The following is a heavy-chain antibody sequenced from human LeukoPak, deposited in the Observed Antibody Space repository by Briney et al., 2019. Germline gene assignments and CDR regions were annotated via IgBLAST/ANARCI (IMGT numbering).Heavy chain of an antibody. J-gene: IGHJ4*02. Sequence: SVKVSCKASGGTFSSYAISWVRQAPGQGLEWMGGIIPIFGTANYAQKFQGRATITADKSTSTAYMELSSLRSEDTAVYYCARDRGIAVAGTFDYWGQGTLVTVSS. V-gene: IGHV1-69*06. CDR1: GGTFSSYA. CDR3: ARDRGIAVAGTFDY. D-gene: IGHD6-19*01. CDR2: IIPIFGTA.